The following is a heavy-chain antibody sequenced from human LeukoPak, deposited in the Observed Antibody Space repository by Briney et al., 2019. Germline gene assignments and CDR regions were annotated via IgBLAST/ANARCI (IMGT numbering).Heavy chain of an antibody. V-gene: IGHV3-73*01. CDR1: GFTFSGSA. Sequence: GGSLRLSCAASGFTFSGSAIHWVRQASGKGLEWVGRIRSKANSYATAYAASVKGRFTISRDDSKNTLYLQMGSLRAEDMAVYYCARGDSGSSDYWGQGTLVTVSS. D-gene: IGHD1-26*01. CDR3: ARGDSGSSDY. J-gene: IGHJ4*02. CDR2: IRSKANSYAT.